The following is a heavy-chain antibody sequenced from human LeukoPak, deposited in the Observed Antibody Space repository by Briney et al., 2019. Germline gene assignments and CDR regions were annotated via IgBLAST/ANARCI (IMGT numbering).Heavy chain of an antibody. D-gene: IGHD6-13*01. Sequence: SETLSLTCTVYGGSISSSSYYWGWIRQPPGKGLEWIGYIYYSGSTNYNPSLKSRVTISVDTSKNQFSLKLSSVTAADTAVYYCARNEEAAALFDPWGQGTLVTVSS. V-gene: IGHV4-61*05. J-gene: IGHJ5*02. CDR1: GGSISSSSYY. CDR3: ARNEEAAALFDP. CDR2: IYYSGST.